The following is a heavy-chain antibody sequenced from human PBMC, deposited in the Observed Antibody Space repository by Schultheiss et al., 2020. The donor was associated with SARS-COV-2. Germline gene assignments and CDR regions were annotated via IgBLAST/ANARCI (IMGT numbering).Heavy chain of an antibody. CDR3: ARGEPKDYAAADRNYYYYGMDV. D-gene: IGHD2-2*01. J-gene: IGHJ6*02. V-gene: IGHV3-30*03. Sequence: GGSLRLSCVTSGFTFSSYGMHWVRQAPGKGLEWVAVISYDGSNKYYADSVKGRFTISRDNSKNTLYLQMNSLRAEDTAIYYCARGEPKDYAAADRNYYYYGMDVWGQGTTVTVSS. CDR1: GFTFSSYG. CDR2: ISYDGSNK.